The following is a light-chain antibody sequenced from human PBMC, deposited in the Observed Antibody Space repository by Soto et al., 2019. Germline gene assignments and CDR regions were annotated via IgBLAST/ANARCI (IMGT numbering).Light chain of an antibody. CDR2: WAS. J-gene: IGKJ1*01. CDR1: QSVFFSSNNKNY. CDR3: QQYYSPPWT. Sequence: DIVMTQSPDSLAVSLGERSTINWKSSQSVFFSSNNKNYLAWYQQKPGQSPKLLIYWASTRESGVPDRFSGSGSGTDFTLTISSLQAADVAVYFCQQYYSPPWTFGPGTKVDIK. V-gene: IGKV4-1*01.